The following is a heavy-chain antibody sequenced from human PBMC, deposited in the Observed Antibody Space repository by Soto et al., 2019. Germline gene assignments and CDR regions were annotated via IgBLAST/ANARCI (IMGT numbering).Heavy chain of an antibody. J-gene: IGHJ6*02. CDR2: VHDSWGS. Sequence: QVPLQESGPGLVKPSETLALSCTVSGGSISNYYWSWFRQTPGKGLEWIGYVHDSWGSNYNPSLKSRVAISIEPSKSQFSLKLASVAATDTTVYYCARQGFGALHGLVEVWGQGTTVTVSS. CDR1: GGSISNYY. V-gene: IGHV4-59*08. CDR3: ARQGFGALHGLVEV. D-gene: IGHD3-10*01.